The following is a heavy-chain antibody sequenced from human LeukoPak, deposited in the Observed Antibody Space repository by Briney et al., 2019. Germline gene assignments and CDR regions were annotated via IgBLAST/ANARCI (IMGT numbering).Heavy chain of an antibody. CDR2: IYHSGST. CDR3: VRGGAVNAFDI. Sequence: PSETLSLTCAVYGESFSNYYWNWIRQTPGKGLEWIGEIYHSGSTDYNPSLKSRVTISIDTSKNHFSLKLSSVTAADTAVYYCVRGGAVNAFDIWGQGTRVTVSS. CDR1: GESFSNYY. J-gene: IGHJ3*02. D-gene: IGHD6-19*01. V-gene: IGHV4-34*01.